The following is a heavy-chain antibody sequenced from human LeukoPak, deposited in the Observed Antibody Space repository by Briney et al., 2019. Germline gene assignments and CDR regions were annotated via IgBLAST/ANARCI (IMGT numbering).Heavy chain of an antibody. J-gene: IGHJ4*02. D-gene: IGHD2-2*01. CDR1: GFTFSSYG. V-gene: IGHV3-33*01. CDR3: ARDPADCSSTSCSAEYYFDY. Sequence: PVRSLRLSCAASGFTFSSYGMHWVRQAPGKGLEWVAVIWYDGSNKYYADSVEGRFTISRDNSKNTLYLQMNSLRAEDTAVYYCARDPADCSSTSCSAEYYFDYWGQGTLVTVSS. CDR2: IWYDGSNK.